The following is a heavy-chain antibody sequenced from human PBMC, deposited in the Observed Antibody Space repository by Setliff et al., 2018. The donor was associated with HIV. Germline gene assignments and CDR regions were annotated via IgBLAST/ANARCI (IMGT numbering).Heavy chain of an antibody. CDR1: GFTFSDHW. V-gene: IGHV3-7*01. D-gene: IGHD1-1*01. CDR2: IKQDGSET. J-gene: IGHJ6*03. Sequence: GGVLRLSCATSGFTFSDHWMSWVRQAPGKGLEWVANIKQDGSETYYVGSVKGRFTISRDNAKNSLILQMNSLTVEDTAVYYCARRKLEVWVNDYYSYYLDVWGKGTTVTVSS. CDR3: ARRKLEVWVNDYYSYYLDV.